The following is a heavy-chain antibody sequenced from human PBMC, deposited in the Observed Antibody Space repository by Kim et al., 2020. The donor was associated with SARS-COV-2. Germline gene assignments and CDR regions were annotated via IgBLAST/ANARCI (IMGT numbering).Heavy chain of an antibody. CDR2: ISAYNGNT. CDR3: ARSGGVVVAATLGWFDP. V-gene: IGHV1-18*01. J-gene: IGHJ5*02. Sequence: ASVKVSCKASGYTFTSYGISWVRQAPGQGLEWMGWISAYNGNTNYAQKLQGRVTMTTDTSTSTAYMELRSLRSDDTAVYYCARSGGVVVAATLGWFDPWGQGTLVTASS. D-gene: IGHD2-15*01. CDR1: GYTFTSYG.